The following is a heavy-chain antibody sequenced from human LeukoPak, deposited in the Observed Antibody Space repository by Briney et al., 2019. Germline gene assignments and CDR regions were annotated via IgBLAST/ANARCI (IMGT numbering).Heavy chain of an antibody. Sequence: SETLSLTCSVSGGSISSYYWSWIRQPPGKGLEWIGYIYYSGRTSYNPSLKSRVTISVDTSKNQFSLRLSSVTAADTAVYYCARPQYYYDSSGYSNWGQGTLVTVSS. V-gene: IGHV4-59*08. CDR2: IYYSGRT. D-gene: IGHD3-22*01. CDR1: GGSISSYY. CDR3: ARPQYYYDSSGYSN. J-gene: IGHJ4*02.